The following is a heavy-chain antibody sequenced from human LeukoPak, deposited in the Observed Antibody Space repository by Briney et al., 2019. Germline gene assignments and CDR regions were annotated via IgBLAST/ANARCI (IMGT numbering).Heavy chain of an antibody. J-gene: IGHJ6*03. V-gene: IGHV3-23*01. D-gene: IGHD3-3*01. CDR2: ISGCDGNT. Sequence: GEPLTLSCSASGFTLSSYAMRWVRQAPGRGLEWVSSISGCDGNTYYADSVEGRFTISRDNSKNTPYLQMNSLRAEDTAVYYCAKGQISYYYYMDVWGKGATVTVSS. CDR1: GFTLSSYA. CDR3: AKGQISYYYYMDV.